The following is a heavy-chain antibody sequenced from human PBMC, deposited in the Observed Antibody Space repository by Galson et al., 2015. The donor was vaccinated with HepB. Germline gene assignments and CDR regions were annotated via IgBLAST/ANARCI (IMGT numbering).Heavy chain of an antibody. D-gene: IGHD3-10*01. CDR3: ARFPYWDYGSGSYSYYYYGMDV. CDR2: IIPIFGTA. Sequence: SVKVSCKASGGTFSSYAISWVRQAPGQGLEWMGGIIPIFGTANYAQKFQGRVTITADESTSTAYMELSSLRSEDTAVYYCARFPYWDYGSGSYSYYYYGMDVWGQGTTVTVSS. CDR1: GGTFSSYA. V-gene: IGHV1-69*13. J-gene: IGHJ6*02.